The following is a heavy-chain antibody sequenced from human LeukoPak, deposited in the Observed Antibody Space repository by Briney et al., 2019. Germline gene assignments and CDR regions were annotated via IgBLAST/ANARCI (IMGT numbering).Heavy chain of an antibody. CDR1: GFTFSSYW. J-gene: IGHJ3*02. V-gene: IGHV3-7*01. CDR2: IKEDGGEG. Sequence: PGGSLRLSCAASGFTFSSYWMTWVRQAPGKGLEWVANIKEDGGEGYYVDSVKGRFTVSRDNAKNSLYLQLTSLRAEDTAVYYCAKDRSGSYYGLDDAFDIWGQGTMVTVSS. CDR3: AKDRSGSYYGLDDAFDI. D-gene: IGHD1-26*01.